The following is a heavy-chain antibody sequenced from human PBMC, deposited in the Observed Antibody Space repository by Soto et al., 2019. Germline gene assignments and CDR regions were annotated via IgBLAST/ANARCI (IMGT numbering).Heavy chain of an antibody. D-gene: IGHD2-2*01. CDR1: GGTFSNYT. CDR2: TIPVFGTT. V-gene: IGHV1-69*01. Sequence: QVQLMQSGAEVKKPGSSVKVFCKASGGTFSNYTISWVRQAPGQGLEWMGGTIPVFGTTDYEQKFQGRVTITADGSTSTAYMKLSSLRSADTAVYYCARSSPYIVVRKPTGNQDYYGMDVWGQGTTVTVSS. CDR3: ARSSPYIVVRKPTGNQDYYGMDV. J-gene: IGHJ6*02.